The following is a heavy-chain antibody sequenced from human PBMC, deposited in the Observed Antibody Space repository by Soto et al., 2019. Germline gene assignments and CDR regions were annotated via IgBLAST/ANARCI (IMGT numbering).Heavy chain of an antibody. D-gene: IGHD5-18*01. V-gene: IGHV5-51*01. Sequence: GESLKISCKGSGYSFTSYWIGWVRQMPGKGLEWMGSIYPGDSDTRYSPSFQGQVTISADKSISTAYLQWSSLKASDTAMYYCARQGYSYGSYYYYGMDVWGQGTTVTVSS. CDR3: ARQGYSYGSYYYYGMDV. CDR2: IYPGDSDT. CDR1: GYSFTSYW. J-gene: IGHJ6*02.